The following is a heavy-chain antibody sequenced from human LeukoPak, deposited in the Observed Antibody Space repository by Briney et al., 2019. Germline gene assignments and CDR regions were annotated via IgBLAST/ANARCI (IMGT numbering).Heavy chain of an antibody. D-gene: IGHD2-2*01. CDR3: ARVGPSIVPAATYCYYMDV. Sequence: PSETLSLTCTVSGYSISSGYYWGWLRQPPGKGLEWIGSIYHSGSTYYNPSLKSRVTISVDTSKNQFSLKLSSVTAADTAVYYCARVGPSIVPAATYCYYMDVWGKGTTVTVSS. CDR2: IYHSGST. J-gene: IGHJ6*03. V-gene: IGHV4-38-2*02. CDR1: GYSISSGYY.